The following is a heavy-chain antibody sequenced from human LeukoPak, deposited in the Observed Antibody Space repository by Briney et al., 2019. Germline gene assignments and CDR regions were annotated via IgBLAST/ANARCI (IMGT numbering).Heavy chain of an antibody. D-gene: IGHD2-15*01. CDR1: GYTFTGYY. V-gene: IGHV1-2*02. CDR3: ARDWCSGGSCSGAFDY. J-gene: IGHJ4*02. CDR2: INPNSGGT. Sequence: ASVKVSCKASGYTFTGYYMHWVRQAPGQGLEWMGWINPNSGGTNYAQKFQGRVTMTRDTPISTAYMELSRLRSDDTAVYYCARDWCSGGSCSGAFDYWGQGALVTVSS.